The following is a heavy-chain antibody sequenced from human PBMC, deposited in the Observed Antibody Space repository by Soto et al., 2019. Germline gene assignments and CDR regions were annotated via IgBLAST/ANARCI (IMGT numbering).Heavy chain of an antibody. J-gene: IGHJ4*02. D-gene: IGHD2-8*01. Sequence: QVQLLESGPGLVKSSETLSLTCTVSGDSIGTTHSYWAWIRQSPGKGREWIGNIHYSGSTYYMPSLRSRVTLSVDTSKNQFSLRLTSVTAEDTAVYYCARHEGNGNVWPLDYWGQGILVTVSS. CDR3: ARHEGNGNVWPLDY. CDR2: IHYSGST. CDR1: GDSIGTTHSY. V-gene: IGHV4-39*01.